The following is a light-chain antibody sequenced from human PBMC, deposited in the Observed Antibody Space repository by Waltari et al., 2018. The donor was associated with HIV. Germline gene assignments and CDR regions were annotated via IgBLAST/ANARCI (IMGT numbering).Light chain of an antibody. CDR3: AAWDVSLNGLV. CDR2: SNA. J-gene: IGLJ2*01. Sequence: QSVLTQPPSASGTPGQRVTISCSGSRSNIGSKTVNWYQQLPGTAPKPLIYSNAQRPSGVPDRFSGSKSGTSASLAISGLQSEDEAGYYCAAWDVSLNGLVFGGGTKLTVL. V-gene: IGLV1-44*01. CDR1: RSNIGSKT.